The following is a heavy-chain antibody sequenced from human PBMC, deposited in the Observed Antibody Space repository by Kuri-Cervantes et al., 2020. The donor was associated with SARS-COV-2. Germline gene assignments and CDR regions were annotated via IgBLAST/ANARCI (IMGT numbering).Heavy chain of an antibody. CDR2: INHSGST. CDR3: ARDTSSWYRGAFDY. V-gene: IGHV4-34*01. CDR1: GGSFSGYY. J-gene: IGHJ4*02. D-gene: IGHD6-13*01. Sequence: SETLSLTCAVYGGSFSGYYWSWIRQPPGKGLEWIGEINHSGSTNYNPSLKSRVTISVDTSKNQFSLKLSSVTAADTAVYYCARDTSSWYRGAFDYWGQGALVTVSS.